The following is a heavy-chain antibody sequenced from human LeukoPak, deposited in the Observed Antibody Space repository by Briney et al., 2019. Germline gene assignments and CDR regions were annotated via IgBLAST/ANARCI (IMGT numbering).Heavy chain of an antibody. D-gene: IGHD5-24*01. V-gene: IGHV4-4*07. Sequence: SETLSLTCTVSGGSISSYYWSWIRQPAGKGLEWIGRIYTSGSTNYNPSLKSRVTMSVDTSKNQFSLKLSSVTAADTAVYYCARHLRWLRRGPPGGAFDIWGQGTMVTVSS. CDR2: IYTSGST. J-gene: IGHJ3*02. CDR1: GGSISSYY. CDR3: ARHLRWLRRGPPGGAFDI.